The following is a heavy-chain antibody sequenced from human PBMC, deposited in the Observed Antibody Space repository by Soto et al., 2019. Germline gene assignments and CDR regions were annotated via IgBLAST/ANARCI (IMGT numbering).Heavy chain of an antibody. J-gene: IGHJ4*02. Sequence: EVQLLESGGGLVQPGGSLRLSCAASGFTFSSYAVSWVRQAPGKGPEWISSISGSGSTIYYADSVKGRFTISRDNSKKTLDLQMSSLRAEDTDVYYCAKVFYYYDSSGYYYFDYWGQGTLVTVSS. CDR2: ISGSGSTI. CDR1: GFTFSSYA. V-gene: IGHV3-23*01. D-gene: IGHD3-22*01. CDR3: AKVFYYYDSSGYYYFDY.